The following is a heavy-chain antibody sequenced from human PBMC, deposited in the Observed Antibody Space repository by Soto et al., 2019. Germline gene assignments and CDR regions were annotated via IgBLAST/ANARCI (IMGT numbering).Heavy chain of an antibody. CDR3: ARGSLLYDYIGGSSNYYMDV. CDR2: IWYDGSNK. J-gene: IGHJ6*03. V-gene: IGHV3-33*01. CDR1: GFTFSSYG. D-gene: IGHD3-16*01. Sequence: QVQLVESGGGVVQPGRSLRLSCAASGFTFSSYGMHWVLQAPGKGLEWVAVIWYDGSNKYYADSVKGRFTISSGNSKNPLYLQMNSLRAEDTAVYYCARGSLLYDYIGGSSNYYMDVWGKGTTVTVSS.